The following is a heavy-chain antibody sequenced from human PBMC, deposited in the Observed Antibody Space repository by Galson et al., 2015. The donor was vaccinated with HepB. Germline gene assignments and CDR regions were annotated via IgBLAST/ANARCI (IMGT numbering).Heavy chain of an antibody. CDR1: GFTFSSYG. CDR2: IRYDGSNK. J-gene: IGHJ4*02. Sequence: SLRLSCAASGFTFSSYGMHWVRQAPGKGLEWVAFIRYDGSNKYYADSVKGRFTISRDNSKNTLYLQMNSLRAEDTAVYYCAKEERSSSWFHYYFDYWAREPWSPSPQ. D-gene: IGHD6-13*01. CDR3: AKEERSSSWFHYYFDY. V-gene: IGHV3-30*02.